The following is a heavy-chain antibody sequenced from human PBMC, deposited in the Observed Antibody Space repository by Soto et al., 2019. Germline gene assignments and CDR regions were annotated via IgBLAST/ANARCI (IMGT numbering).Heavy chain of an antibody. D-gene: IGHD1-7*01. Sequence: ASVKVSCKASGYTFTGYYMHWVRQAPGQGLEWMGWINPNSGGTNYAQKFQGWVTMTRDTSISTAYMELSRLRSDDTAVYYCGRDGVITETTSPYYYYGRDVGGKGTTVTVSS. CDR1: GYTFTGYY. V-gene: IGHV1-2*04. CDR2: INPNSGGT. CDR3: GRDGVITETTSPYYYYGRDV. J-gene: IGHJ6*04.